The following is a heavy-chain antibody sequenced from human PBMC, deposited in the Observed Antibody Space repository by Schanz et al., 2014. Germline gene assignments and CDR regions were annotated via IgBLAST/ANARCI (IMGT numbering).Heavy chain of an antibody. V-gene: IGHV3-53*01. CDR3: AKAKSGAHGAFDI. Sequence: EVQLVESGGGLVKPGGSLRLSCAASGSTVSNSYIHWVRQAPGKGLEWGSTIYSSGSTYYADSVKGRFIISRDNSKNNSKNTLYVQMNSLRAEDTAVYYCAKAKSGAHGAFDIWGQGTMVTVSS. CDR1: GSTVSNSY. D-gene: IGHD3-10*01. CDR2: IYSSGST. J-gene: IGHJ3*02.